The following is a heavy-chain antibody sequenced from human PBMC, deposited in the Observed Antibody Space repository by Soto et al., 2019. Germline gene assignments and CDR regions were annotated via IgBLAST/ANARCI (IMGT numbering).Heavy chain of an antibody. CDR1: GFTFRNFA. CDR3: AKAKNDYNWDNRPPFDY. J-gene: IGHJ4*02. Sequence: EVQLLESGGGVVQPGGSLRLSCEASGFTFRNFAMTWIRQAPGKGLEWVSLISANDVGTYYAESVKTRFTISTDQSRNTVYLQMDSLRADDTAIYYCAKAKNDYNWDNRPPFDYWGQGTLVTVSS. D-gene: IGHD1-20*01. V-gene: IGHV3-23*01. CDR2: ISANDVGT.